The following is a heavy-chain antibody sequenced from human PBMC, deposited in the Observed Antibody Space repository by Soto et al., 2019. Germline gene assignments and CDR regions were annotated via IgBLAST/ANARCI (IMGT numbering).Heavy chain of an antibody. J-gene: IGHJ6*02. V-gene: IGHV3-30*18. D-gene: IGHD6-13*01. Sequence: GGSLRLSCAASGFTFSSYGMHWVRQAPGKGLEWVAVISYDGSSKYYADSVKGRFTISRDNSKNTLYLQMNSLRAEDTAVYYCAKESHSSWYFPGRYYYYYGMDVWGQGTTVTVSS. CDR3: AKESHSSWYFPGRYYYYYGMDV. CDR1: GFTFSSYG. CDR2: ISYDGSSK.